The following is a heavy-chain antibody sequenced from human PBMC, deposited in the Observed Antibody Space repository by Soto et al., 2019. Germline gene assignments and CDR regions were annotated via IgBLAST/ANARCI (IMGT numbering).Heavy chain of an antibody. Sequence: PGGSLRLSCAASGFTFSSYAMHWVRQAPGKGLEWVAVISYDGSNKYYADSVKGRFTISRDNSKNTLYLQMNSLRAEDTAVYYCARRTVAGPFDYWGQGTLVTVSS. CDR1: GFTFSSYA. CDR2: ISYDGSNK. V-gene: IGHV3-30-3*01. CDR3: ARRTVAGPFDY. D-gene: IGHD6-19*01. J-gene: IGHJ4*02.